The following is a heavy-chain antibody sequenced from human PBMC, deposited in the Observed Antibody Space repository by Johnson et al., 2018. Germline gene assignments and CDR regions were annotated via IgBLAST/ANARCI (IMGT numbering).Heavy chain of an antibody. J-gene: IGHJ4*02. CDR3: TSHVYCTSTNCVDY. V-gene: IGHV3-9*01. Sequence: VQLVQSGGGLVQPGRSLRLSCAASGFTFDDYAMHWVRQAPGKGLEWVSGISWNSGNIDYSVSVKGRFTISRDDSKKTLYLQMNSLKTEDTAVYYCTSHVYCTSTNCVDYWGQGTLVTVSS. D-gene: IGHD2-2*01. CDR1: GFTFDDYA. CDR2: ISWNSGNI.